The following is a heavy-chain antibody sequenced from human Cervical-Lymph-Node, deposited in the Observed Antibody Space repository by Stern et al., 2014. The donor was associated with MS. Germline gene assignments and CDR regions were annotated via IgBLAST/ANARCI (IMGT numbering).Heavy chain of an antibody. CDR2: IYYSGST. CDR3: ARSRDAYSPLAY. V-gene: IGHV4-59*01. Sequence: VQLVESGPGLVKPSETLSLTCTVSGGSISGYDRSWIRQPPGKGLEWIGHIYYSGSTNYIPSLKSRVSISIDTPKNQFSLKLSSVTAADTAVYYCARSRDAYSPLAYWGQGALVTVSS. D-gene: IGHD5-24*01. J-gene: IGHJ4*02. CDR1: GGSISGYD.